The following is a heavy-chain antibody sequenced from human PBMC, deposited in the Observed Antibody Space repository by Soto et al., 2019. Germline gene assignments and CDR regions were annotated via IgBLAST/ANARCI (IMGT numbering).Heavy chain of an antibody. CDR1: GGSFSGYC. J-gene: IGHJ4*02. D-gene: IGHD6-13*01. CDR2: INHSGST. Sequence: PSETLSLTCAVYGGSFSGYCWSWIRQPPRKGLEWIGEINHSGSTNYNPSLKIIVTISVDTSKNQFSLKLSSVTAADTAVYYCARGRGCSSWTNHDFDYWCQGTLVTVSS. CDR3: ARGRGCSSWTNHDFDY. V-gene: IGHV4-34*01.